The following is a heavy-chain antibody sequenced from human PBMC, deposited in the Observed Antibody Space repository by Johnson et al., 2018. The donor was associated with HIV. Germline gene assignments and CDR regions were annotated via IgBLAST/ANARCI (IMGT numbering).Heavy chain of an antibody. D-gene: IGHD3-22*01. V-gene: IGHV3-53*01. J-gene: IGHJ3*01. CDR1: GLTVSSNY. Sequence: EVQLVESGGGLIQPGGSLRLSCAASGLTVSSNYMSWVRQAPGKGLEWVSVIYSGGSTYYADSVKGRFTISRDNSRSTVYLHMINLRADDTALYYCAREISRYYYDYAAFDLWGQGTTVTVSS. CDR2: IYSGGST. CDR3: AREISRYYYDYAAFDL.